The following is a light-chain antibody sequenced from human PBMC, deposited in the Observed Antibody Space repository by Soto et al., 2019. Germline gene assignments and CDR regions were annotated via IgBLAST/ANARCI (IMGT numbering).Light chain of an antibody. CDR2: DVS. CDR3: TSFTTADTHV. J-gene: IGLJ1*01. V-gene: IGLV2-14*03. CDR1: SSDIASYDY. Sequence: QATLTQPASVSVSPGQSITVSCNGASSDIASYDYVSWYQQHPGKVPKLMIYDVSNRPSGVSNRFSGSKSGNTASLTISGLQAEDEADYYCTSFTTADTHVFGTGTKVTVL.